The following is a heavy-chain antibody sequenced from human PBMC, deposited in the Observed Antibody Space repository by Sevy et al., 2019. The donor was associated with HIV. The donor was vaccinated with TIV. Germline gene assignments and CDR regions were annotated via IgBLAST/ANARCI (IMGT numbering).Heavy chain of an antibody. CDR2: ISYDGSNK. V-gene: IGHV3-30*18. Sequence: GGSLRLSCAASGFTFSSYGMHWVRQAPGKGLEWVAVISYDGSNKYYADSVKGRFTISRDNSKNTLYLQMNSLRAEDTAVYDCAKDGEGKRARYCSGGSCYSSRPYYYYGMDVWGQGTTVTVSS. J-gene: IGHJ6*02. CDR1: GFTFSSYG. D-gene: IGHD2-15*01. CDR3: AKDGEGKRARYCSGGSCYSSRPYYYYGMDV.